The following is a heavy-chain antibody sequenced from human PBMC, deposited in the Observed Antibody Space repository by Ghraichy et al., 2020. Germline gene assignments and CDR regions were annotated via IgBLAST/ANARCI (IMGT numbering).Heavy chain of an antibody. CDR1: GGSITQSSYC. V-gene: IGHV4-39*01. D-gene: IGHD2-15*01. J-gene: IGHJ4*02. Sequence: SQTLSLTCTVSGGSITQSSYCWGWVRQPPGQWLEWIGTIYYSGGASYNPSLKSRLYLAVETSKNQFSLRLSSVTAEDTAVYYRATTVVVQDQIRRYTYYIDHWGQGTMVTV. CDR2: IYYSGGA. CDR3: ATTVVVQDQIRRYTYYIDH.